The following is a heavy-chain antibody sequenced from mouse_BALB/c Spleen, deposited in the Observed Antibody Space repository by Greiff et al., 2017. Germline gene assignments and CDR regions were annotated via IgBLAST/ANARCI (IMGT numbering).Heavy chain of an antibody. D-gene: IGHD1-1*01. CDR3: ARGTTVYFDY. J-gene: IGHJ2*01. Sequence: DVKLVESGGGLVQPGGSRKLSCAASGFTFSSFGMHWVRQAPEKGLEWVAYISSGSSTIYYADTVKGRFTISRDNPKNTLFLQMTSLRSEDTAMYYCARGTTVYFDYWGQGTTLTVSS. CDR2: ISSGSSTI. CDR1: GFTFSSFG. V-gene: IGHV5-17*02.